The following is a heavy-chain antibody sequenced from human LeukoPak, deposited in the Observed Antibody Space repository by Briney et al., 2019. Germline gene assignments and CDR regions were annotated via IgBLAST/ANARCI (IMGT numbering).Heavy chain of an antibody. J-gene: IGHJ5*02. CDR1: GFTFSDYY. Sequence: GGSLRLSCAASGFTFSDYYMSWIRQAPGKGLEWVSYISSSGSTIYYADSVKGRFIISRDNAKNSLYLQMNSLRAEDTAVYYCARVASYGSWFDPWGQGTLVTVSS. CDR3: ARVASYGSWFDP. D-gene: IGHD5-18*01. CDR2: ISSSGSTI. V-gene: IGHV3-11*01.